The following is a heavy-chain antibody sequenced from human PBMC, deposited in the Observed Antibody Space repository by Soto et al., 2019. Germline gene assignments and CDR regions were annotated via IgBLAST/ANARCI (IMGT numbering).Heavy chain of an antibody. Sequence: QVHLVQSGAEVKKPGASVKVSCRASGYTFTNYAVHWVRQAPGQRLEWMGWINAGNGNTEYSQKFQGRVTITRDSSASTVYMEVSSLRSEDTAVYFCARGVCSGCYNSDYWGQGTLVTVSS. CDR3: ARGVCSGCYNSDY. CDR1: GYTFTNYA. J-gene: IGHJ4*02. V-gene: IGHV1-3*01. D-gene: IGHD6-19*01. CDR2: INAGNGNT.